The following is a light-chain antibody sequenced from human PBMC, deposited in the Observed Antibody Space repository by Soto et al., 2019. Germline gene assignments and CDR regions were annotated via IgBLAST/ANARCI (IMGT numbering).Light chain of an antibody. CDR3: QQYNNWRT. J-gene: IGKJ1*01. Sequence: EIVMTQSPATLSLSPGEISTLSCRASQSVSSNLAWYQQKPGQAPRLLIYDASTRATGTPARISGSGSGTDFTLTISSLQSEDFAVYYCQQYNNWRTFGQGTKVDIK. V-gene: IGKV3-15*01. CDR2: DAS. CDR1: QSVSSN.